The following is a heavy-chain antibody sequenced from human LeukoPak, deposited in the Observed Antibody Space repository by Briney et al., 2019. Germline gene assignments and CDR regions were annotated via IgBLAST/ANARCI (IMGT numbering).Heavy chain of an antibody. CDR3: AREPFWSGYYSNLHFDY. Sequence: GRSLRLSCAASGFTFSDYWMSWVRQAPGKGLQWVANIKPDGSEKYYVDSVKGRFTISRDNAKNSLYLQINSLRAEDTAVYYCAREPFWSGYYSNLHFDYWGQGTLVTVSS. V-gene: IGHV3-7*01. J-gene: IGHJ4*02. D-gene: IGHD3-3*01. CDR1: GFTFSDYW. CDR2: IKPDGSEK.